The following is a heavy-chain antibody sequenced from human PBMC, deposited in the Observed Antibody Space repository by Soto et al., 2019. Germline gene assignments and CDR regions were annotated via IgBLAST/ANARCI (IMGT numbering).Heavy chain of an antibody. V-gene: IGHV1-46*01. CDR2: INPLGGST. Sequence: QVQLVQSGAEVKKPGASVKVSCKASGYTFTTYYMHWVRQAPRQGPEWMGIINPLGGSTSYAQKFQNRVTMTRDTSTSTVYMELSSLRSEDTAVYYCARHSKPLGGMDVWGQGTTVTVSS. CDR3: ARHSKPLGGMDV. D-gene: IGHD1-26*01. J-gene: IGHJ6*02. CDR1: GYTFTTYY.